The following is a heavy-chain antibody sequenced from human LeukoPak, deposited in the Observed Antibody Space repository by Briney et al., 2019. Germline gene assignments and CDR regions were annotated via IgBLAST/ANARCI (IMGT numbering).Heavy chain of an antibody. CDR1: GFTFSSYA. Sequence: GRSLRLSCAASGFTFSSYAMHWVRQAPGKGLEWVTVISYDGSNKYYADSVKGRFTISRDNAKNSLYLQMNSLRAEDTAVYYCARDPESGGDNWFDPWGQGTLVTVSS. V-gene: IGHV3-30-3*01. CDR3: ARDPESGGDNWFDP. D-gene: IGHD1-14*01. CDR2: ISYDGSNK. J-gene: IGHJ5*02.